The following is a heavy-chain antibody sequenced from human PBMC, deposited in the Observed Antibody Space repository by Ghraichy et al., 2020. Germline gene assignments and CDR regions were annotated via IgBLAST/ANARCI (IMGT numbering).Heavy chain of an antibody. J-gene: IGHJ4*02. D-gene: IGHD6-19*01. Sequence: SETLSLTCTVSGGSISSYYWSWIRQPPGKGLEWIGYIYYSGNTNYNPSLKSRVTISVDTSKTHFSLKLRSVTAADTAFYYCARLLYSSGCSDYWGQGTLVTVSS. CDR1: GGSISSYY. V-gene: IGHV4-59*01. CDR2: IYYSGNT. CDR3: ARLLYSSGCSDY.